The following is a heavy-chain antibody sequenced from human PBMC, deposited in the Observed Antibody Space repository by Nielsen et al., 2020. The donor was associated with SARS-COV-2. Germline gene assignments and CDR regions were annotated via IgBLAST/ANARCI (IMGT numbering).Heavy chain of an antibody. J-gene: IGHJ4*02. Sequence: SLKISCAASGFTFDDYAMHWVRQAPGKGLEWVSGISWNSGSLGYADSVKGRFTISRDNAKNSLYLQMNSLRAEDTAVYYCASTHRVRPREEDYWGQGTLVTVSS. V-gene: IGHV3-9*01. CDR2: ISWNSGSL. D-gene: IGHD1-1*01. CDR3: ASTHRVRPREEDY. CDR1: GFTFDDYA.